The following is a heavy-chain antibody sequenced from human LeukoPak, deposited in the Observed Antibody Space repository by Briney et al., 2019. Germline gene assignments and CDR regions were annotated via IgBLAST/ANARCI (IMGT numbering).Heavy chain of an antibody. J-gene: IGHJ6*02. Sequence: GSLRLSCAASGFMFSSNWMSWVRLAPGKGLEWIGEINHGGSTNYNPSLKSRVTISVDTSKNQFSLKLSSVTAADTAVYYCARGPSPPPTGYYGMDVWGQGTTVTVSS. CDR3: ARGPSPPPTGYYGMDV. V-gene: IGHV4-4*02. CDR1: GFMFSSNW. CDR2: INHGGST.